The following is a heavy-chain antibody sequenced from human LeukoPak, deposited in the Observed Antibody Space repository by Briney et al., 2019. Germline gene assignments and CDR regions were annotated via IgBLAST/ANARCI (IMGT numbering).Heavy chain of an antibody. CDR2: MNPNSGNT. Sequence: ASVKVSCKASGYTFTSYDINWVRQATGQGLGWMGWMNPNSGNTGYAQKFQGRVTITRNTSISTAYMELSSLRSEDTAVYYCARDTKRSRARWENLGIDPWGQGTLVTVSS. D-gene: IGHD3-16*01. CDR3: ARDTKRSRARWENLGIDP. V-gene: IGHV1-8*03. J-gene: IGHJ5*02. CDR1: GYTFTSYD.